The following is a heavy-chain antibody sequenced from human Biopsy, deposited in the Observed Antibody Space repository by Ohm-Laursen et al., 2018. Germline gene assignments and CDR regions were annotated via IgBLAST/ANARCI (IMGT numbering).Heavy chain of an antibody. V-gene: IGHV3-23*01. D-gene: IGHD3-22*01. CDR3: AKDQGYYYDRSVYYYFDY. CDR1: GFTFSRYA. J-gene: IGHJ4*02. CDR2: ITSSGGTT. Sequence: SLRLSCAASGFTFSRYAMSWVRQAPGKGLEWVSAITSSGGTTYYSDSVKGRFTISRDSSKNTLHLQMNSLRAEDTAVYYCAKDQGYYYDRSVYYYFDYWGQGTLVTVSS.